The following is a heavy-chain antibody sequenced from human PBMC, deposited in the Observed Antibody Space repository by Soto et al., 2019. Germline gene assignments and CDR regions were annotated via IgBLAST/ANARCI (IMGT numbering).Heavy chain of an antibody. J-gene: IGHJ5*02. CDR3: ARGVTVFGLVSRFWFDP. Sequence: PSETLSLTCTVSGGSISSGDYSWSWVRQSPGKGLEWIGHIYNSGITYYNPSLKSRVVISIDTPRNQFSLRLNSLTAADRAVYFCARGVTVFGLVSRFWFDPWGQGTVVTVSS. D-gene: IGHD3-3*01. CDR2: IYNSGIT. V-gene: IGHV4-30-4*01. CDR1: GGSISSGDYS.